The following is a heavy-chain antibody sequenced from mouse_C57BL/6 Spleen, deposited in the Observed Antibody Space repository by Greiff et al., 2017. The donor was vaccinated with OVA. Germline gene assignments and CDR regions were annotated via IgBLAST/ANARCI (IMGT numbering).Heavy chain of an antibody. D-gene: IGHD2-4*01. V-gene: IGHV1-85*01. J-gene: IGHJ1*03. CDR3: ARKKGVYYDYDVSWYFDV. CDR1: GYTFTSYD. CDR2: IYPRDGST. Sequence: QVQLKESGPELVKPGASVKLSCKASGYTFTSYDINWVKQRPGQGLEWIGWIYPRDGSTKYNEKFKGKATLTVDTSSSTAYMELHSLTSEDSAVYFCARKKGVYYDYDVSWYFDVWGTGTTVTVSS.